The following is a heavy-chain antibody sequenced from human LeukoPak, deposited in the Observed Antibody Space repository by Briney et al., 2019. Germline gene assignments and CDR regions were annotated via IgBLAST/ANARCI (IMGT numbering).Heavy chain of an antibody. CDR2: IIPIFGTA. CDR3: ARDPDQTYYYDRSGG. Sequence: SVKVSCKASGGTFSSYAISWVRQAPGQGLEWMGRIIPIFGTAKYAQKFQGRVTITTDESTSTAYMELSSLRSEDTAVYYCARDPDQTYYYDRSGGWGQGTLVTVSS. V-gene: IGHV1-69*05. CDR1: GGTFSSYA. J-gene: IGHJ4*02. D-gene: IGHD3-22*01.